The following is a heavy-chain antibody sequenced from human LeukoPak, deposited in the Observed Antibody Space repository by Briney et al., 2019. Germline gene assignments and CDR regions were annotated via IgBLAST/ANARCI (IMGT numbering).Heavy chain of an antibody. V-gene: IGHV4-34*01. CDR3: ARGNIVVVPAALYYFDY. CDR1: GGSFSGYY. CDR2: INHSGST. J-gene: IGHJ4*02. D-gene: IGHD2-2*01. Sequence: PSETLSLTCAVYGGSFSGYYWSWIRQPPGKGLEWIGEINHSGSTNYNPSLKSRVTISVGTSKNQFSLKLSSVTAADTAVYYCARGNIVVVPAALYYFDYWGQGTLVTVSS.